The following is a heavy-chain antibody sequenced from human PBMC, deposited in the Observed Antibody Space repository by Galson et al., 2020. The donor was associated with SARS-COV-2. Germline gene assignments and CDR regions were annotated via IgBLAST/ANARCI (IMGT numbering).Heavy chain of an antibody. V-gene: IGHV4-34*01. CDR2: INHSGST. Sequence: ETSETLSLTCAVYGGSFSGYYWSWIRQPPGKGLEWIGEINHSGSTNYNPSLKSRVTISVDTSKNQFSLKLSSVTAADTAVYYCARGVGEGLGDAFDIWGQGTMVTVSS. CDR1: GGSFSGYY. CDR3: ARGVGEGLGDAFDI. J-gene: IGHJ3*02. D-gene: IGHD1-26*01.